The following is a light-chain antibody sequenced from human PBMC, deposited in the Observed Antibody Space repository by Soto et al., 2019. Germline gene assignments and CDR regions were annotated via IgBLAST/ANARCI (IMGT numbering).Light chain of an antibody. CDR2: EVS. CDR1: SSDVGSYNL. V-gene: IGLV2-23*02. Sequence: QSVLTQPASVSGSPGKSITISCTGTSSDVGSYNLVSWYQQHPGKAPKLMISEVSKRPSGVSHRFSGSKSGNTASLTISGLQAEDEADYYCCSYAGSSTLVFGGGTKVTDL. J-gene: IGLJ2*01. CDR3: CSYAGSSTLV.